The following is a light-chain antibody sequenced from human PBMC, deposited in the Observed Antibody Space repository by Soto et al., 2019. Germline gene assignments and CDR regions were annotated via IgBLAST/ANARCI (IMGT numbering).Light chain of an antibody. CDR2: RNY. CDR3: ATWDDSLSGWV. CDR1: SSNIGTNY. J-gene: IGLJ3*02. V-gene: IGLV1-47*01. Sequence: QSVLTQPPSASGTPGQRVTISCSGSSSNIGTNYVYWYQQLPGTAPKLLIYRNYQRPSGVPDRFFGSKSGTSASLAISGLRSDDEADYYCATWDDSLSGWVFGGGTQLTVL.